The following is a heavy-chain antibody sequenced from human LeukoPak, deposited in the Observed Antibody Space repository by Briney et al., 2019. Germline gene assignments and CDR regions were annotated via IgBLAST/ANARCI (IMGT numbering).Heavy chain of an antibody. J-gene: IGHJ4*02. V-gene: IGHV3-48*03. D-gene: IGHD2-15*01. CDR1: GFTFSSYE. CDR3: ASSFPYCSGGSCAL. CDR2: ISSSGSTI. Sequence: GGSLRLSCAASGFTFSSYEMNWVRQAPGKGLEWVSYISSSGSTIYYADSVKGRFTISRDNAANSLYLQMNSLRAEDTAVYYCASSFPYCSGGSCALGAQGILVTVSS.